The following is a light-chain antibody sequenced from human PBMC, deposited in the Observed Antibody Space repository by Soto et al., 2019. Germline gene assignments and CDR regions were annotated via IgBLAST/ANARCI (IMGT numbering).Light chain of an antibody. J-gene: IGKJ1*01. Sequence: DIQMTQSPSSLSASVGDRVIITCRASQSITKYLNWYQFKLGKVPTLLISAASNLQSGVPSRFSGSGSGTEFTLTITSLHPEDFAVYYCQQSGDTPPWTFGQGTKVDIK. CDR1: QSITKY. CDR2: AAS. V-gene: IGKV1-39*01. CDR3: QQSGDTPPWT.